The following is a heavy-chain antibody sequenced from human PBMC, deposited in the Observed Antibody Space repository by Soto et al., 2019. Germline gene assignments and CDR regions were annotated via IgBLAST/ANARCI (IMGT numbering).Heavy chain of an antibody. CDR2: IYSGVST. CDR3: ARASRDKTFQH. V-gene: IGHV3-53*02. D-gene: IGHD2-2*01. CDR1: GFTVSSNY. Sequence: EVQLVETGGGLIQPGGSLRLSCAASGFTVSSNYMSWVRQAPGKGLEWVSVIYSGVSTYYADSVKGRVTISRDNSKNTLYLQMNSLRAEDTDVYYCARASRDKTFQHWGWGTMVTVSS. J-gene: IGHJ1*01.